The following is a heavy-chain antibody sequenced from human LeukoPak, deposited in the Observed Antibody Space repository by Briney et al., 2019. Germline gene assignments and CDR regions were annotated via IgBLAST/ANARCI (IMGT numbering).Heavy chain of an antibody. V-gene: IGHV3-9*01. Sequence: GGSLRLSCAASGFTFYDYAMHWVRQAPGKGLEWVSGISWNSGSIGYADSVKGRFTISRDNAKNSLYLQMNSLRAEDTALYYCAKAYSSSWYGLDYWGQGTLVTVSS. CDR3: AKAYSSSWYGLDY. CDR1: GFTFYDYA. J-gene: IGHJ4*02. D-gene: IGHD6-13*01. CDR2: ISWNSGSI.